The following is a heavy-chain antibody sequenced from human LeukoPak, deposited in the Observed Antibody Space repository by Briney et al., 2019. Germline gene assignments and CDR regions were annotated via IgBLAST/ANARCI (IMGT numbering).Heavy chain of an antibody. Sequence: PGGSLRLSCAASGFTFSSYSMNWVRQAPGKGLEWVSSISSSSSYIYYADSVKGRFTISRDNAKNSLYLQMNSLRAEDTAVYYCARGAYYDSSGYPLDYWGQGTLVTVTS. D-gene: IGHD3-22*01. V-gene: IGHV3-21*01. CDR1: GFTFSSYS. J-gene: IGHJ4*02. CDR3: ARGAYYDSSGYPLDY. CDR2: ISSSSSYI.